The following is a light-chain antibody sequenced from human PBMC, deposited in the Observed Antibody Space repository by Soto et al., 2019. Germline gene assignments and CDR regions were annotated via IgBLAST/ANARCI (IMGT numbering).Light chain of an antibody. Sequence: QSALTQPPSVSGSPGQSVSISCTGTSSDVGSNNRVSWYQQPPGTAPKLMIYGVSNRPSGVPDRFSGSKSGNTASLTISGLQAEDEADYYCSSHTSSSTFVSGTGTKLTVL. CDR1: SSDVGSNNR. J-gene: IGLJ1*01. V-gene: IGLV2-18*02. CDR3: SSHTSSSTFV. CDR2: GVS.